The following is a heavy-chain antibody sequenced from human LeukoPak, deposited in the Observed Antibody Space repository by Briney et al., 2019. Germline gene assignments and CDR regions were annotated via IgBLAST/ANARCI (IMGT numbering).Heavy chain of an antibody. Sequence: GGSLRLSCAASGFTFSTYSMNWVRQFPGKGREWVSYISNIGSTIYYADSVKGRITISRDNAKNSLYLQMNSLRAEDTAVYYCARGPYSSSNYFDYWGQGTLVTVSS. CDR2: ISNIGSTI. V-gene: IGHV3-48*01. CDR1: GFTFSTYS. D-gene: IGHD6-6*01. J-gene: IGHJ4*02. CDR3: ARGPYSSSNYFDY.